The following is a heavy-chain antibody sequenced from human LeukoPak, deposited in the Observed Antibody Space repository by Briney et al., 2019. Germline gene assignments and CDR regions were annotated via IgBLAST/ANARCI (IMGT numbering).Heavy chain of an antibody. D-gene: IGHD1-26*01. CDR1: GLTFSNAW. V-gene: IGHV3-30*02. J-gene: IGHJ6*03. CDR3: ATDSGSYGYYYYYMDV. CDR2: IRYDGSNK. Sequence: GGSLRLSCAASGLTFSNAWMSWVRQAPGKGLEWVAFIRYDGSNKYYADSVKGRFTISRDNSKNTLYLQMNSLRAEDTAVYYCATDSGSYGYYYYYMDVWGKGTTVTVSS.